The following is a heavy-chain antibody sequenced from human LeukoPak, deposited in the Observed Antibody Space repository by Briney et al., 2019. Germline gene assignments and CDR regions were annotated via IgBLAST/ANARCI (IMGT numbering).Heavy chain of an antibody. V-gene: IGHV1-18*01. Sequence: ASVKVSCKASGYTFISYGISWVRQAPGQGLEWMGWISAYNGNTNYAQKLQGRVTMTTDTSTSTAYMELRSLRSDDTAVYYCARDRYYDSSGYYNWFDPWGQGTLVTVSS. CDR3: ARDRYYDSSGYYNWFDP. CDR1: GYTFISYG. CDR2: ISAYNGNT. J-gene: IGHJ5*02. D-gene: IGHD3-22*01.